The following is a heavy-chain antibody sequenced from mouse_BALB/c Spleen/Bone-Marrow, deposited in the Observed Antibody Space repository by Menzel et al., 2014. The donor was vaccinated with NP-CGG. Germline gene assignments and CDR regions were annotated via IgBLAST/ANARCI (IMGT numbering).Heavy chain of an antibody. J-gene: IGHJ3*01. V-gene: IGHV1-67*01. CDR3: ARSGYGYDWFAY. D-gene: IGHD2-2*01. CDR2: ISTYSGNT. CDR1: GYTFTDYA. Sequence: QVQLQQSGPELVRPGVSVKISCKGSGYTFTDYAMHWVKQSHVKSLEWIGVISTYSGNTNYNQKLKGKATMTVDKSSSTAYMELARLTSEDSAIYYCARSGYGYDWFAYWGQGTLVTVSA.